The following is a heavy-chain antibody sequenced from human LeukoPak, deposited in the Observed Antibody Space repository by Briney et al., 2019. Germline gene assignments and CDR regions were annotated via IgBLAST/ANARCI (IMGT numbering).Heavy chain of an antibody. CDR1: GFTFDDYG. J-gene: IGHJ4*02. V-gene: IGHV3-20*04. CDR2: INWNGDST. Sequence: GGSLRLSCAASGFTFDDYGMTWVRQAPGKGLEGVSRINWNGDSTHYADSVRGRFTISRDNAKNSLYLQMNSLRAEDTAFYYCARFVDFGGFDYWGQETLVTVSS. D-gene: IGHD4-23*01. CDR3: ARFVDFGGFDY.